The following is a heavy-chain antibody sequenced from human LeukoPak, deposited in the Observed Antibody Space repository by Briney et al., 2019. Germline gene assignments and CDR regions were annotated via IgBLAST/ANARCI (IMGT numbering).Heavy chain of an antibody. CDR1: GFTFSNAW. D-gene: IGHD2-2*01. V-gene: IGHV3-15*01. J-gene: IGHJ6*03. Sequence: GGSLRLSCAASGFTFSNAWMSWVRQAPGKGLEWVGRIKSKTDGGTTDYAAPVKGRFTISRDDSKNTLYLQTNSLKTEDTAVYYCTTGLGYCSTCYYYYYMDVWGKGTTVTVSS. CDR2: IKSKTDGGTT. CDR3: TTGLGYCSTCYYYYYMDV.